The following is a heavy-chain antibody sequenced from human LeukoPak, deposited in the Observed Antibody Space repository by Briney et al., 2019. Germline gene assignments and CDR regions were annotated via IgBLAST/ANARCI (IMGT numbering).Heavy chain of an antibody. CDR1: GYTFTSYG. CDR3: ARGGPKVVPAAITHPDQNRYSSGDLQH. CDR2: ISAYNGNT. D-gene: IGHD2-2*01. Sequence: ASVKVSCKASGYTFTSYGISWVRQAPGQGLEWMGWISAYNGNTNYAQKLQGRVTMTTDTSTSTAYMELRSLRSDDTAVYYCARGGPKVVPAAITHPDQNRYSSGDLQHWGQGTLVTVSS. V-gene: IGHV1-18*01. J-gene: IGHJ1*01.